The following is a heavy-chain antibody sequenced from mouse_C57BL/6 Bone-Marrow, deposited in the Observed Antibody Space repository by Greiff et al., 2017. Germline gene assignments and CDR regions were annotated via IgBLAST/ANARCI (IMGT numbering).Heavy chain of an antibody. CDR2: IDPANGNT. CDR3: GRDCDFYV. V-gene: IGHV14-3*01. Sequence: VQLKQSVAELVRPGASVKLSCTASGFNIKNSYMHWVKQRPEQGLEWIGSIDPANGNTKYAPKFQGKAAITADTSSNTAYLQLSSLTSEDTAIYYWGRDCDFYVWGTGTTVTVTS. J-gene: IGHJ1*03. D-gene: IGHD3-3*01. CDR1: GFNIKNSY.